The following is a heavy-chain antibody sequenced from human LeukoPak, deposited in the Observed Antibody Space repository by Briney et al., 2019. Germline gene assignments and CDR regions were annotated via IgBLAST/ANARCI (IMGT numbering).Heavy chain of an antibody. CDR2: ISSDGSNK. Sequence: PGRSLRLSCAASGFTFSSYGMYWVRQAPGKGLEWLAVISSDGSNKYYADSAKGRFTISRDNSKNTLDLQMNSLRTEDTAVYYCAKGHHDFWSGHFDFWGQGTLVTVSS. D-gene: IGHD3-3*01. V-gene: IGHV3-30*18. CDR3: AKGHHDFWSGHFDF. CDR1: GFTFSSYG. J-gene: IGHJ4*02.